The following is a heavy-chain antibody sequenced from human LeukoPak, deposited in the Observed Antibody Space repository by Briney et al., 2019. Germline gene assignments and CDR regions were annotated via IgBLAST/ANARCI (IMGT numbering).Heavy chain of an antibody. Sequence: GGSLRLSCAASGFTFTTYAMSWVRQAPRKGLEWVSSITGSGDSTYYADSVKGRCTISRDNSKNTLYLQMNSRRAEDTAVYQCARDGGSYLQPTDYWGQGTLVTVSS. V-gene: IGHV3-23*01. CDR1: GFTFTTYA. D-gene: IGHD1-26*01. J-gene: IGHJ4*02. CDR2: ITGSGDST. CDR3: ARDGGSYLQPTDY.